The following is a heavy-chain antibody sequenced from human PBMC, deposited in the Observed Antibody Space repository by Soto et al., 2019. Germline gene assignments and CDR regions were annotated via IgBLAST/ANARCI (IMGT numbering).Heavy chain of an antibody. V-gene: IGHV1-69*01. CDR2: IIPISGTA. D-gene: IGHD2-2*01. J-gene: IGHJ6*02. CDR1: GGTFSSYA. Sequence: QVQLVQSGAEVKKPGSSVKVSCKASGGTFSSYAISWVRQAPGQGLEWMGGIIPISGTANYAQKCQGRVKITADESTSTAYMELSSLRSEDTAVYYCARSQGSSTSLEIYYYYYYGMDVWGQGTTVTVSS. CDR3: ARSQGSSTSLEIYYYYYYGMDV.